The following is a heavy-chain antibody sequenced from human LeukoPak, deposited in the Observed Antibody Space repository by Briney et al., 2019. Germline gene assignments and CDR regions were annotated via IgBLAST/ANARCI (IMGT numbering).Heavy chain of an antibody. CDR3: VKDFRWALDY. CDR1: GFSFNQFG. Sequence: GGSLRLSCAASGFSFNQFGMHWVRQAPGKGLEWMAYIRLDGRGKYYADYVLGRVTISRDNSKNTLYLQMNSLRVEDTAVYYCVKDFRWALDYWGQGTLVTVSS. CDR2: IRLDGRGK. J-gene: IGHJ4*02. V-gene: IGHV3-30*02. D-gene: IGHD4-23*01.